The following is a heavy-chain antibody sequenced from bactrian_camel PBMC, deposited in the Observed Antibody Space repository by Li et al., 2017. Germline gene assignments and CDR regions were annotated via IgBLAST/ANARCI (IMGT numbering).Heavy chain of an antibody. CDR3: TRSYFGASHNTFAF. Sequence: VQLVESGGGLVEPGGSLRLSCAASGFTFRSVDMGWVRQTPGKGFEWVSTANGVNKGGGGTYYADFVKGRFTISRDNARNTLYLQMNSLKPEDTAVYYCTRSYFGASHNTFAFWGQGTQVTVS. CDR1: GFTFRSVD. V-gene: IGHV3S40*01. CDR2: ANGVNKGGGGT. D-gene: IGHD1*01. J-gene: IGHJ4*01.